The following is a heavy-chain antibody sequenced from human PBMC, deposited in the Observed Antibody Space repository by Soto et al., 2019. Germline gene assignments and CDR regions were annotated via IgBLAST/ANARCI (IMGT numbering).Heavy chain of an antibody. CDR3: ARGIAVDWFDP. Sequence: SETLSLTCTVSGGSISSSSYYWGWIRQPPGKGLEWIGSIYYSGSTYYNPSLKSRVTISVDTSKNQFSLKLSSVTAADTAVYYCARGIAVDWFDPWGQGTLVTVSS. D-gene: IGHD6-19*01. CDR2: IYYSGST. V-gene: IGHV4-39*01. CDR1: GGSISSSSYY. J-gene: IGHJ5*02.